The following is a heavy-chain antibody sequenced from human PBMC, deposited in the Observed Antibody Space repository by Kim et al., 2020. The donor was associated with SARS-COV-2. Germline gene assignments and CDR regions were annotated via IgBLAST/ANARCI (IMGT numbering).Heavy chain of an antibody. CDR2: FDPEDGET. CDR3: ATESDSSGYSPFIFDY. D-gene: IGHD3-22*01. Sequence: ASVKVSCKVSGYTLTELSMHWVRQAPGKGLEWMGGFDPEDGETIYAQKFQGRVTMTEDTSTDTAYMELSSLRSEDTAVYYCATESDSSGYSPFIFDYWGQGTLVTVSS. CDR1: GYTLTELS. J-gene: IGHJ4*02. V-gene: IGHV1-24*01.